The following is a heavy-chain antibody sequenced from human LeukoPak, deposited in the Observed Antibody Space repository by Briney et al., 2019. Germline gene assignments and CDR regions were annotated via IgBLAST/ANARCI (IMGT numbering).Heavy chain of an antibody. J-gene: IGHJ4*02. V-gene: IGHV1-18*01. CDR3: ARYYDSSGYYADY. CDR2: NSAYNGNT. CDR1: GYTFTSYG. D-gene: IGHD3-22*01. Sequence: GASVKVSCKTSGYTFTSYGISWVRRAPGQGLEWMGWNSAYNGNTNHAQKLQGRVTMTTDTSTTTAYMELRNLTSDDTAVYYCARYYDSSGYYADYWGPGTLVTVSS.